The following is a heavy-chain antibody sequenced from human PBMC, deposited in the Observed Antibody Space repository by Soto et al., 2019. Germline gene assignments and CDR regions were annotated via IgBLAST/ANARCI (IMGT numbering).Heavy chain of an antibody. D-gene: IGHD3-9*01. CDR3: TILTGYPTLDY. CDR2: IKRKTDGGPT. Sequence: PGGSLRLSCAASGFTFSNAWMSWVRQAPGKGLEWVGRIKRKTDGGPTDYAAPVKGRFTMSRDDSKNTLYLQMNSLKNEDTAVYYCTILTGYPTLDYWGQGTLVTVSS. V-gene: IGHV3-15*01. CDR1: GFTFSNAW. J-gene: IGHJ4*02.